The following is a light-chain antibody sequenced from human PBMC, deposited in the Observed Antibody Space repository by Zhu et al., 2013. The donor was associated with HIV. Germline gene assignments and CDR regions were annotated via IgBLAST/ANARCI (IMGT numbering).Light chain of an antibody. CDR2: KAS. Sequence: DIQMTQSPSTLSASVGDRVTITCRASQSITDWLAWYQQKTGKAPKLLFYKASSLESGVPSRFSGSGSGTEFTLTISSLQPDDFATYYCQQYKSYWTFGQGTKVEIK. CDR3: QQYKSYWT. CDR1: QSITDW. V-gene: IGKV1-5*03. J-gene: IGKJ1*01.